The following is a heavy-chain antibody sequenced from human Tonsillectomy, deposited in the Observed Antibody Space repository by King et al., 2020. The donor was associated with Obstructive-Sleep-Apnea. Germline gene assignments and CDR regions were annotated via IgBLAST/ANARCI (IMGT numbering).Heavy chain of an antibody. J-gene: IGHJ5*02. D-gene: IGHD6-13*01. CDR1: GGTFTAYS. CDR2: LIPIVGRA. V-gene: IGHV1-69*09. Sequence: HVQLVESGTEVKKPGSSVKVSCKASGGTFTAYSITWVRQAPGQGLEWIGRLIPIVGRATYAQKFQDRVTITADTSAKIGYMELSSLTSDDTAVYFCARPIAAAGGGYNWFDPWGQGTLVIVSS. CDR3: ARPIAAAGGGYNWFDP.